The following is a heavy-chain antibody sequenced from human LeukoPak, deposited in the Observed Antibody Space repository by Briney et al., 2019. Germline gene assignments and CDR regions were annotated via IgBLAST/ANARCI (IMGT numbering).Heavy chain of an antibody. CDR2: ISGGGGST. V-gene: IGHV3-23*01. Sequence: GGSLRLSCAASGFTFTSYSMNWVRQAPGKGLEWVSPISGGGGSTYYADSVKGRFTISRDNSKNTLCLQVNSLRAEDTAVYYCAKGGKWDVTPFDYWGQGTLVTVSS. CDR1: GFTFTSYS. CDR3: AKGGKWDVTPFDY. J-gene: IGHJ4*02. D-gene: IGHD1-26*01.